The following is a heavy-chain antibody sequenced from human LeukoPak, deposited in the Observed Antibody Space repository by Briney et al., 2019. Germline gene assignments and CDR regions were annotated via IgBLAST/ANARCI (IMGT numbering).Heavy chain of an antibody. Sequence: GGSLRLSCSASGFSFGDYSMHWVRQAPGKGLDWVFVLNRNGGAIKYADSVKGRFIISRDNSKNSLYLQMNSLRTEDTALYYCTKEHSSGWPTIDYWGQGTLVTVSS. V-gene: IGHV3-43*01. CDR1: GFSFGDYS. CDR3: TKEHSSGWPTIDY. J-gene: IGHJ4*02. CDR2: LNRNGGAI. D-gene: IGHD6-19*01.